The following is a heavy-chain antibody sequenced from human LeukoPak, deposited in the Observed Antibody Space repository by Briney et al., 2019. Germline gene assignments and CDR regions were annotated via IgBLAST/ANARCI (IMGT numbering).Heavy chain of an antibody. V-gene: IGHV3-23*01. J-gene: IGHJ4*02. CDR1: GFTFSSYA. D-gene: IGHD3-16*02. CDR3: AKDATFGGVIAMYYFDY. CDR2: ISGSGGST. Sequence: GGSLRLPCAASGFTFSSYAMSWVRQARGKGLEWVSGISGSGGSTNYADSVKCRFTISRDNSKNTLYLQMNSLRAEDTAVYYCAKDATFGGVIAMYYFDYWGQGTLVTVSS.